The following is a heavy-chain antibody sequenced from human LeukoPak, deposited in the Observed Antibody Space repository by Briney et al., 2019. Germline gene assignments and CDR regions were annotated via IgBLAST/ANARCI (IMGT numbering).Heavy chain of an antibody. CDR1: GFTFRSFA. J-gene: IGHJ4*02. Sequence: GGSLRLSCAASGFTFRSFAMSWVRQAPGKGLEWVSDISGSGGSTYYADSVKGRFTISRDNSKNTLSLQMNSLRAEDTAVYYCARVASSGWYDYWGQGTLVTVSS. CDR3: ARVASSGWYDY. D-gene: IGHD6-19*01. CDR2: ISGSGGST. V-gene: IGHV3-23*01.